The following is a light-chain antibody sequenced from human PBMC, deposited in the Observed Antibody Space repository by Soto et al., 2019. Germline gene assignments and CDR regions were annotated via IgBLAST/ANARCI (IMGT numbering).Light chain of an antibody. CDR1: QNIGFY. CDR2: DAS. CDR3: HNRTKWPIT. Sequence: VLTQSPATLSLSPGERATLSCRANQNIGFYLAWYQQKPGQAPRLLIYDASNRATGIPASFSGSGSGTDFTITSSSLEHEDFSVYYCHNRTKWPITFGQGTRLEIK. V-gene: IGKV3-11*01. J-gene: IGKJ5*01.